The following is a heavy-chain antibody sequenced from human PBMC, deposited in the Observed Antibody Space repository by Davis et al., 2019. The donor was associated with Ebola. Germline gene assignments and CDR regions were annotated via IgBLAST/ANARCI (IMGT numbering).Heavy chain of an antibody. Sequence: GESLKISCAASGFTFRSYAMSWVRQAPGKGLEWVPAISGSGGSTYYADSVKGRFTISRDNSKNTLYLQMNSLRAEDTAVYYCARTDGYRFGWFDPWGQGTLVTVSS. CDR1: GFTFRSYA. CDR2: ISGSGGST. J-gene: IGHJ5*02. D-gene: IGHD5-24*01. CDR3: ARTDGYRFGWFDP. V-gene: IGHV3-23*01.